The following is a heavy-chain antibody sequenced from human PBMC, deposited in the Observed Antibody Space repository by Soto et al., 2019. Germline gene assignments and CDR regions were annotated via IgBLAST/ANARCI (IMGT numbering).Heavy chain of an antibody. D-gene: IGHD5-12*01. CDR3: ARDQTRGIGRMDV. J-gene: IGHJ6*02. CDR2: ISYDGSNK. CDR1: GFTFSSYA. V-gene: IGHV3-30-3*01. Sequence: GGSLRLSCAASGFTFSSYAMHWVRQAPGKGLEWVAVISYDGSNKYYADSVKGRFTISRDNSKNTLYLQMNSLRAEDTAVYYCARDQTRGIGRMDVWGQGTTVTVSS.